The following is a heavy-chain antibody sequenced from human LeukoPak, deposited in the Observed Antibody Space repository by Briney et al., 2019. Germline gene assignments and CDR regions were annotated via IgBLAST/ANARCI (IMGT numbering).Heavy chain of an antibody. Sequence: ASVKVSCKASGYTFTSYYMHWVRQAPGQGLEWRGIINPSGGSTSYAQKFQGRVTMTRDMSTSTVYMELSSLRSEDTAVYYCARNPYNYYDSSGYLDYWGQGTLVTVSS. V-gene: IGHV1-46*01. J-gene: IGHJ4*02. CDR2: INPSGGST. CDR1: GYTFTSYY. D-gene: IGHD3-22*01. CDR3: ARNPYNYYDSSGYLDY.